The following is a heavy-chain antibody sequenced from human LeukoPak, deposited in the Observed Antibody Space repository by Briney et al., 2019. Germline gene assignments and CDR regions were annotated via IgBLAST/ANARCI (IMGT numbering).Heavy chain of an antibody. D-gene: IGHD1-26*01. V-gene: IGHV3-72*01. J-gene: IGHJ4*02. CDR3: TTDYSGSYYIEGIFDY. CDR2: SRNKANSYTT. CDR1: GFTFSDYY. Sequence: PGGSLRLSCAGSGFTFSDYYMVWVRQAPGKGLEWVGRSRNKANSYTTEYAASVKGRFTISRDDSKNTLYLQMNSLKTEDTAVYYCTTDYSGSYYIEGIFDYWGQGTLVTVSS.